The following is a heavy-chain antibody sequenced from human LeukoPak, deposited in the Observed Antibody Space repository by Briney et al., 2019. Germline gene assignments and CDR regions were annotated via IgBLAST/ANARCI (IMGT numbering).Heavy chain of an antibody. Sequence: GGSLILSCAASGFTFSSYSMNWVRQAPGKGLEWVSYISSSSGTIYYADSVKGRFTISRDNAKDSLFLQMNSLRDEDTAVYYCARDYDSSGYQSDYFDYWGQGTLVTVSS. CDR1: GFTFSSYS. CDR2: ISSSSGTI. J-gene: IGHJ4*02. V-gene: IGHV3-48*02. CDR3: ARDYDSSGYQSDYFDY. D-gene: IGHD3-22*01.